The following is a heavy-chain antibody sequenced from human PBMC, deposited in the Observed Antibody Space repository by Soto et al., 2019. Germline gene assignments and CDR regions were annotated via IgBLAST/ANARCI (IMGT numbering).Heavy chain of an antibody. D-gene: IGHD3-3*01. J-gene: IGHJ6*02. CDR1: GYTFTSYG. Sequence: ASVKVSCKASGYTFTSYGISWVRQAPGQGLEWMGWISAYNGNTNYAQKLQGRVTMTTDTSTSTAYMELRSLGSDDTAVYYCARDVDDFWSGYYSYYYYGMDVWGQGTTVTVSS. CDR3: ARDVDDFWSGYYSYYYYGMDV. CDR2: ISAYNGNT. V-gene: IGHV1-18*04.